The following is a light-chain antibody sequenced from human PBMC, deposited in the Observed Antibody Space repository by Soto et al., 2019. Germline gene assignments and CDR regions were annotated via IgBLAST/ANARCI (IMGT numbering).Light chain of an antibody. CDR2: GAS. CDR1: QGVSNN. J-gene: IGKJ5*01. CDR3: QQRSNWPPSIT. V-gene: IGKV3-11*01. Sequence: EIVMTQSPATLSVSPGEGATLSCRASQGVSNNLACYQQKPGQAPRLLIYGASTRAAGIPARFSGSGSGTDFTLTISSLEPEDFAVYYCQQRSNWPPSITFGQGTRLEIK.